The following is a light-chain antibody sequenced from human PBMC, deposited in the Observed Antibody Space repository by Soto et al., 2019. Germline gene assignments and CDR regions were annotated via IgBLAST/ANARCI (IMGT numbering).Light chain of an antibody. J-gene: IGKJ5*01. CDR2: GAS. CDR3: QQYNSWPPIT. CDR1: QSVRTK. V-gene: IGKV3-15*01. Sequence: EIVMTQSPATLSVSPGEGSTLFCRASQSVRTKLAWYQQRAGQAPRLLMYGASTRATGIPDRFSGSGSGTEFTLTISSLQSEDFAVYYCQQYNSWPPITFGQGTRLEIK.